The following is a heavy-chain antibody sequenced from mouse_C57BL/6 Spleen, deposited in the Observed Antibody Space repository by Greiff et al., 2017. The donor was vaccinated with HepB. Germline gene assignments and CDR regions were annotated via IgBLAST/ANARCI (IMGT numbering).Heavy chain of an antibody. CDR1: GFSLTSYG. CDR3: AKNFHYYGSNYFDY. D-gene: IGHD1-1*01. V-gene: IGHV2-5*01. J-gene: IGHJ2*01. CDR2: IWRGGST. Sequence: VQLVESGPGLVQPSQSLSITCTVSGFSLTSYGVHWVRQSPGKGLEWLGVIWRGGSTDYNAAFMSRLSITKDNSKSQVFFKMNSLQADDTAIYYCAKNFHYYGSNYFDYWGQGTTLTVSS.